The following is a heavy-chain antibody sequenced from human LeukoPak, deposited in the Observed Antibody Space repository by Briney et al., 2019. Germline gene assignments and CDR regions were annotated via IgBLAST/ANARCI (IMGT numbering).Heavy chain of an antibody. V-gene: IGHV3-23*01. CDR2: ISGSGGST. CDR1: GFTFSAYG. Sequence: PGGSLRLSCAASGFTFSAYGMSWVRQAPGKGLEWVSAISGSGGSTYYADSVKGRFTISRDNSKNTLYLQMNSLRAEDTAVYYCAKDRWTEVDAFDIWGQGTMVTVSS. D-gene: IGHD1-1*01. J-gene: IGHJ3*02. CDR3: AKDRWTEVDAFDI.